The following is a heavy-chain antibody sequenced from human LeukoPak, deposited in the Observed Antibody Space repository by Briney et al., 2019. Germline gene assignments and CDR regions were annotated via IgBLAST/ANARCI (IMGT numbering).Heavy chain of an antibody. V-gene: IGHV4-39*01. Sequence: SETLSLTCTVSRGSISSSFYYWGWIRQPPGKGLEWIGNIYYSGSTYYNPSLKSRVTISVDTSKNQFSLKLSSVTAADTAVYFCARHARRYYDNSGYYPNYFDYWGQGTLVTVSS. CDR1: RGSISSSFYY. D-gene: IGHD3-22*01. CDR3: ARHARRYYDNSGYYPNYFDY. J-gene: IGHJ4*02. CDR2: IYYSGST.